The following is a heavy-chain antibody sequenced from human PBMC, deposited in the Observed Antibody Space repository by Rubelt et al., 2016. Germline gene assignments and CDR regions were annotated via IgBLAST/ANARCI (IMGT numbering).Heavy chain of an antibody. Sequence: QVQLQQWGAGLLKPSETLSLTCAVYGGSFSGYYWSWIRQPPGKGLEWIGEINHSGSTNYNPSLKSRVTIQVEPAKNQFARKLGSGTAADTAVYYCARGKEGLGVTMMDYWGQGTLVTVSS. J-gene: IGHJ4*02. V-gene: IGHV4-34*01. CDR1: GGSFSGYY. D-gene: IGHD3-22*01. CDR2: INHSGST. CDR3: ARGKEGLGVTMMDY.